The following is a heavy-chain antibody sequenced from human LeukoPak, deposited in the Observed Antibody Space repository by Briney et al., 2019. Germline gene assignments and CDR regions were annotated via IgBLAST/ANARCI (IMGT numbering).Heavy chain of an antibody. CDR1: GYTFTSYG. J-gene: IGHJ4*02. Sequence: GASVKVSCKASGYTFTSYGISWVRQAPGQGLEWMGWISAYNGNTNYAQKLQGRVTMTTDTSTSTAYMELRSLRSDDTAVYYCARDEAVLWFGELLNYCGQGTLVTVSS. V-gene: IGHV1-18*01. CDR2: ISAYNGNT. CDR3: ARDEAVLWFGELLNY. D-gene: IGHD3-10*01.